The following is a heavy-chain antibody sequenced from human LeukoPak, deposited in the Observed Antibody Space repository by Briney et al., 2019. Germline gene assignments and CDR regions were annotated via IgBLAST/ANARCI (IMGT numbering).Heavy chain of an antibody. J-gene: IGHJ4*02. Sequence: ASVKVSCKASGYPFTGYYLHWVRQAPGQGLEWMGWINPNSGFTNYAQKFQGRVTMTRDTSISTAYMELSRLRSDDTAVYYCVRLADCSSSSCRSFDYWGQGILVAVSS. CDR3: VRLADCSSSSCRSFDY. V-gene: IGHV1-2*02. CDR1: GYPFTGYY. CDR2: INPNSGFT. D-gene: IGHD2-2*01.